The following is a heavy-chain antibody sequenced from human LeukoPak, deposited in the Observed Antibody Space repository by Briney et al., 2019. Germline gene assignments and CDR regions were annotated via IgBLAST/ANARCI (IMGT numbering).Heavy chain of an antibody. CDR3: TRPGYLSYGDDY. J-gene: IGHJ4*02. V-gene: IGHV3-49*04. D-gene: IGHD4-17*01. Sequence: PGRSLRLSCTASGFTFGDYAMSWVRQAPGKGLEWVGFIRSKAYGGTTEYAASVKGRFTISRGDSKSIAYLQMNSLKTEDTAVYYCTRPGYLSYGDDYWGQGTLVTVSS. CDR2: IRSKAYGGTT. CDR1: GFTFGDYA.